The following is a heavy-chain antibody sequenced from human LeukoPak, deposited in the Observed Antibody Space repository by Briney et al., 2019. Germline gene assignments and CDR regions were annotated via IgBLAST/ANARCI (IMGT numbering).Heavy chain of an antibody. V-gene: IGHV3-23*01. CDR2: ISGSGGST. CDR3: AKHTKSYYDFWSDNYYYYYGMDV. Sequence: GGSLRLSCAASGFTFSSYAMSWVRQAPGKGLEWVSAISGSGGSTYYADSVKGRFTISRDNSKNTLYLQMNSLRAEDTAVYYCAKHTKSYYDFWSDNYYYYYGMDVWGQGTAVTVS. D-gene: IGHD3-3*01. J-gene: IGHJ6*02. CDR1: GFTFSSYA.